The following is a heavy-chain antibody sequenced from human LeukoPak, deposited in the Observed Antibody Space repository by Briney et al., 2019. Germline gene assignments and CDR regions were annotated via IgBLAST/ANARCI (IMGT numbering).Heavy chain of an antibody. Sequence: GGSLRLSCVASGFIFSSYAMHWVRQALGKGLEWVAAISYDGNNEFYADFVRGRFTISRDDSKNTLYLQMNSLRPEDTAVYYCGRDAGIRLQFSYYMDVWGTGTTVTVSS. J-gene: IGHJ6*03. CDR2: ISYDGNNE. CDR3: GRDAGIRLQFSYYMDV. V-gene: IGHV3-30-3*01. D-gene: IGHD1-14*01. CDR1: GFIFSSYA.